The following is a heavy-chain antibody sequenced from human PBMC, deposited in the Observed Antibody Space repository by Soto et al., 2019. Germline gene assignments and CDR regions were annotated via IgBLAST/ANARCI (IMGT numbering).Heavy chain of an antibody. V-gene: IGHV3-7*05. Sequence: EVQLVESGGGLVQPGGSLRLSCAASGFTFSDYWMSWVRQAPGKGLECVANIKTDGSEKYYVDPVKGRFTISRDNAKNSLYLQMDGVRAEDTAVYYCASSMGRGGNDYWGQGTLVAVSS. CDR3: ASSMGRGGNDY. CDR2: IKTDGSEK. CDR1: GFTFSDYW. J-gene: IGHJ4*02. D-gene: IGHD3-10*01.